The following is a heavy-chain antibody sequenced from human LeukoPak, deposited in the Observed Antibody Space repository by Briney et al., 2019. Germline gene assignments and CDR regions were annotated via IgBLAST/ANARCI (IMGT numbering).Heavy chain of an antibody. J-gene: IGHJ4*02. CDR1: GYTFTSYG. V-gene: IGHV1-18*01. CDR3: ARDVGSIFGVDYYFDY. Sequence: SVNVSCKASGYTFTSYGISWVRQAPGQGLEWMGWISAYNGNTNYAQKLQGRVTMTTDTSTSTAYMDLRSLRSDATAVYYCARDVGSIFGVDYYFDYWGQGTLVTVSS. D-gene: IGHD3-3*01. CDR2: ISAYNGNT.